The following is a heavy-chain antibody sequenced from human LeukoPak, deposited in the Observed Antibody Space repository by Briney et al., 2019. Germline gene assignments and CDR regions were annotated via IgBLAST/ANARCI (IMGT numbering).Heavy chain of an antibody. CDR2: IDSSGVT. J-gene: IGHJ6*02. Sequence: PGGSLRLSCAASGFNFAVYAMNWVRQAPGKGLEWVSTIDSSGVTHYADSVKGRFTISRDNPKNTLYLQMTSLRAEDTAVYYCAKDNVIVPAAPYGMDVWGQGTTVTVSS. CDR3: AKDNVIVPAAPYGMDV. CDR1: GFNFAVYA. V-gene: IGHV3-23*01. D-gene: IGHD2-2*01.